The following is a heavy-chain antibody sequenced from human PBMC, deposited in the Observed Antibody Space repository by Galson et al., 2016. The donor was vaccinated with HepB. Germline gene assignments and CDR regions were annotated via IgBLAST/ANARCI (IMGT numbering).Heavy chain of an antibody. V-gene: IGHV1-18*01. CDR2: ISVHNGNT. CDR3: TRDARVVHFDF. Sequence: SVKVSCKASGYTFRSYTINWVRQAPGQGLEWMGWISVHNGNTKYTQKFQDRVTMTKDKPTSIVYMELTRLTSDDTAGYYCTRDARVVHFDFWGQGTLVTVSS. J-gene: IGHJ4*02. D-gene: IGHD2-21*01. CDR1: GYTFRSYT.